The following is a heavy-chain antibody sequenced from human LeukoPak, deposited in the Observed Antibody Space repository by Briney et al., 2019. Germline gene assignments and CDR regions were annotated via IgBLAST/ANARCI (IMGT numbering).Heavy chain of an antibody. J-gene: IGHJ5*02. V-gene: IGHV4-39*01. CDR2: VYYTGST. D-gene: IGHD2-8*01. CDR3: ARRNGLFDA. Sequence: SETLSLTCTVSGGSISGSHYYWGWIRQSPGKGLEWIGSVYYTGSTYYNPSLKRRITVSVDTSKNQFSLKLGSVTAADTAVYYWARRNGLFDAWGQGTLVTVYS. CDR1: GGSISGSHYY.